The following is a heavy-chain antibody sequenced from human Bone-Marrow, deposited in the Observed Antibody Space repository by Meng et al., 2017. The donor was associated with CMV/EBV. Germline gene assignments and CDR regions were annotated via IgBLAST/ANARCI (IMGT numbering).Heavy chain of an antibody. CDR3: ARTYDFWSGYYLYYYYYGMDV. V-gene: IGHV3-7*01. D-gene: IGHD3-3*01. Sequence: GESLKISCAASGFTFSSYWMSWVRQAPGKGLEWVANIKQDGSEKYYVDSVKGRFTISRDNAKNSLYLQMNSLRAEDTAVYYCARTYDFWSGYYLYYYYYGMDVWGQGTTVTVSS. J-gene: IGHJ6*02. CDR2: IKQDGSEK. CDR1: GFTFSSYW.